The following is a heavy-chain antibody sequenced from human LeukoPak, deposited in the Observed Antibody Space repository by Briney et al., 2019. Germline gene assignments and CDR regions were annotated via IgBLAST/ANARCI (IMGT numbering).Heavy chain of an antibody. CDR3: ARGRGGYDNWFDP. Sequence: ASVKVSCKASGYTFTGYYMHWVRQAPGQGLEWMGWINPNSGGTNYAQKFQGRVTMTRDTSISTAYMELSRLRSDDTAVYYCARGRGGYDNWFDPWGQGTLVTVSS. V-gene: IGHV1-2*02. CDR1: GYTFTGYY. J-gene: IGHJ5*02. CDR2: INPNSGGT. D-gene: IGHD5-12*01.